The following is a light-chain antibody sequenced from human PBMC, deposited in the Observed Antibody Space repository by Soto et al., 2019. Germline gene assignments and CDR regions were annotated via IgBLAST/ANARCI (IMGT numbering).Light chain of an antibody. CDR1: ETLGRNY. V-gene: IGKV3-20*01. J-gene: IGKJ1*01. CDR3: QQYDNFPQT. CDR2: RIY. Sequence: ETLLTQSPGTLSLSPGERATLSCRATETLGRNYLAWYQQKPGQAPRLLIHRIYIRAAVIPDRFSGSASGTDFTLTISRLEPEYFAMYYCQQYDNFPQTFGRGTRVEIK.